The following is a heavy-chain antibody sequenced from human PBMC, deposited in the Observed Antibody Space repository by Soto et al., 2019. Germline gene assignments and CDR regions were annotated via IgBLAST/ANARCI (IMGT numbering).Heavy chain of an antibody. V-gene: IGHV3-23*01. Sequence: EVQLLESGGGLVQPGGSLRLSCAASGFTFSSYAMSWVRQAPGKGLEWVSAISGSGGSTYYADSVKGRFTISRDNSKNTLYLQMNSLRAEDTAVYYCAKEILPLWGRDYYYYYGMDVCDQGTTVTVSS. CDR2: ISGSGGST. D-gene: IGHD3-16*01. CDR1: GFTFSSYA. J-gene: IGHJ6*02. CDR3: AKEILPLWGRDYYYYYGMDV.